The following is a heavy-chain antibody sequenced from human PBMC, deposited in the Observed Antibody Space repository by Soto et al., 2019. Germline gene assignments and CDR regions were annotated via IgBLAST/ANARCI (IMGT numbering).Heavy chain of an antibody. D-gene: IGHD6-6*01. CDR3: ATGIAARYYYYGMDV. V-gene: IGHV1-69*01. J-gene: IGHJ6*02. CDR1: GGTFSSYA. CDR2: IIPMYGTA. Sequence: QVQLVQSGAEVKKPGSSVKVSCKASGGTFSSYAISWVRQAPGQGLEWMGGIIPMYGTANYAQKFQGRVTITEDESTLTAYMELSSLRSEDTAVYYCATGIAARYYYYGMDVWGQGTTVTVSS.